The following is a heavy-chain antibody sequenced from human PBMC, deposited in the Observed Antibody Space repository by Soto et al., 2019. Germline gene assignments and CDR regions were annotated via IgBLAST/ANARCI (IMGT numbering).Heavy chain of an antibody. CDR3: ARDEYSSLRHGIDV. J-gene: IGHJ6*02. CDR2: TYYRSRWYS. Sequence: PSQTLSLTCAISGDSVSSNGAAWNWIRQSPSRGLEWLGRTYYRSRWYSDYAPSVKSRITVNPDTSKNQFSLQLNSVTPEDTAVYYCARDEYSSLRHGIDVWGQGTTVTVSS. CDR1: GDSVSSNGAA. V-gene: IGHV6-1*01. D-gene: IGHD6-6*01.